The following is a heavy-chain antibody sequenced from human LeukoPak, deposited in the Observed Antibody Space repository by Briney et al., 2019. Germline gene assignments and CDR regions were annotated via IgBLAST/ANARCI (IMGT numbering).Heavy chain of an antibody. J-gene: IGHJ4*02. CDR3: ARTQDGSGWYQFDY. CDR2: INTNTGYP. Sequence: ASVKVSCKASGYTFTSYAMNWVRQAPGQGLEWMGWINTNTGYPTYAQGFTGRFVFSLDTSVSTAYLQISSLKAEDTAVYYCARTQDGSGWYQFDYWGQGTLVTVSS. V-gene: IGHV7-4-1*02. CDR1: GYTFTSYA. D-gene: IGHD6-19*01.